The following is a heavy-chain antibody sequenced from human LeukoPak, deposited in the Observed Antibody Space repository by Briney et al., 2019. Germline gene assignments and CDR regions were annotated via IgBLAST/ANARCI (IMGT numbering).Heavy chain of an antibody. J-gene: IGHJ4*02. CDR1: GGTFSSYA. Sequence: SVKVSCKASGGTFSSYAISWVRQAPGQGLEWMGGIIPIFGTANYAQVFQGRVTITADESTSTAYMELSSLRSEDTAVYYCARDRGRDGYIWTLGYFDYWGQGTLVTVSS. V-gene: IGHV1-69*13. CDR2: IIPIFGTA. D-gene: IGHD5-24*01. CDR3: ARDRGRDGYIWTLGYFDY.